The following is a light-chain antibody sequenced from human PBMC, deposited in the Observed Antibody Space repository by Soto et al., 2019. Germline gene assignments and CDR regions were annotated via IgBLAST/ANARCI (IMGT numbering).Light chain of an antibody. V-gene: IGKV1-12*01. Sequence: DIQMTKYPSSVAAAVGDRVTITCRASQGISTWLAWYQHKPGTAPKLLIFGAFSLQRGVPSRFAGSGSGTDFTLTIKSLQPEDVATYYCQQVTTFPRTFGQGTKVEIK. J-gene: IGKJ1*01. CDR3: QQVTTFPRT. CDR1: QGISTW. CDR2: GAF.